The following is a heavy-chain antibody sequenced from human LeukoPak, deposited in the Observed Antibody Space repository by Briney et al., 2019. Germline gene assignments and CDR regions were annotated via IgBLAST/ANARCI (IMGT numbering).Heavy chain of an antibody. CDR2: ISYDGSNK. CDR3: ARGGYDFWSGYPMVDP. CDR1: GFTFSSYA. Sequence: GRSLRLSCAASGFTFSSYAMHWVRQAPGRRLEWVAVISYDGSNKYYADSVKGRFTISRDNSKNTLYLQMNSLRAEDTAVYYCARGGYDFWSGYPMVDPWGQGTQVTVSS. J-gene: IGHJ5*02. D-gene: IGHD3-3*01. V-gene: IGHV3-30-3*01.